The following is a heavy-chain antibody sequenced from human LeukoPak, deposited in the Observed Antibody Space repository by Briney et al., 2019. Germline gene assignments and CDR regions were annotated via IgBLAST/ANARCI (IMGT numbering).Heavy chain of an antibody. V-gene: IGHV1-69*13. Sequence: VASVKVSCKASGGTFSSYAISWVRQAPGQGLEWMGGIIPIFGTANYAQKFQGRVTITADESTSTAYMELSSLRSEDTAVYYCASFLTPFLEHDSSGYYGGGFDYWGQGTLVTVSS. CDR3: ASFLTPFLEHDSSGYYGGGFDY. D-gene: IGHD3-22*01. CDR1: GGTFSSYA. J-gene: IGHJ4*02. CDR2: IIPIFGTA.